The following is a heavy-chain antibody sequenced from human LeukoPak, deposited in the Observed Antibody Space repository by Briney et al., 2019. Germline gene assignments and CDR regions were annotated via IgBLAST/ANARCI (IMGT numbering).Heavy chain of an antibody. CDR1: GFTLSSYA. Sequence: PGGSLRLSCAASGFTLSSYAMSWVRQAPGKGLEWVSAISGSGGSTYYADSVKGRFTISRDNSKNTLYLQMNSLRAEDTAIYYCAKDGGSRYCSSAGCDPFRYWGQGTLVTVSS. J-gene: IGHJ4*02. D-gene: IGHD2-2*01. V-gene: IGHV3-23*01. CDR3: AKDGGSRYCSSAGCDPFRY. CDR2: ISGSGGST.